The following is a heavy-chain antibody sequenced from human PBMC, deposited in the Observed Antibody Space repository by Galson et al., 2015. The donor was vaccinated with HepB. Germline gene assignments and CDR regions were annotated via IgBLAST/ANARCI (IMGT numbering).Heavy chain of an antibody. CDR1: GFTFSGSA. CDR2: IRSKANSYAT. CDR3: TRNDGSGFHYMDV. Sequence: SLRLSCAASGFTFSGSAMHWVRQASGKGLEWVGRIRSKANSYATAYAASVKGRFTISRDDSKNTAYLQMNSLKTEDTAVYYCTRNDGSGFHYMDVWGNGTPVPVSS. J-gene: IGHJ6*03. D-gene: IGHD3-10*01. V-gene: IGHV3-73*01.